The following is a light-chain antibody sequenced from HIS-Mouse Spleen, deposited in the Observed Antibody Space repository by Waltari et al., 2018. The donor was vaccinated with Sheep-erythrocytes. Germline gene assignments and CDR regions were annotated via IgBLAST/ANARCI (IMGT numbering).Light chain of an antibody. CDR2: AAY. CDR3: QQSYSTPQFT. CDR1: QSISSY. Sequence: DIQMTQSPSSLSASVGDRVTITCRASQSISSYLNWYQQKPGKAPKLLIYAAYSLQSGVPSRFSGSGSGTDFTLTISSLQPEDFETYYCQQSYSTPQFTFGPGTKVDIK. J-gene: IGKJ3*01. V-gene: IGKV1-39*01.